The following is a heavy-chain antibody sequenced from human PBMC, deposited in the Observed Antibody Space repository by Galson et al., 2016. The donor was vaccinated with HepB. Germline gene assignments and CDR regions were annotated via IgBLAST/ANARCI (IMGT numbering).Heavy chain of an antibody. J-gene: IGHJ4*02. D-gene: IGHD3-16*01. Sequence: SLRLSCAVSGFTVSSNYMNWARQAPGKGLEWVSVLYSGGTTYYADSVKGRFTISRDNSKNTLYLQMNSLRIEDTAVYYCAREGLGGLWSHYFDYWGQGTLVTVSS. CDR1: GFTVSSNY. V-gene: IGHV3-53*01. CDR3: AREGLGGLWSHYFDY. CDR2: LYSGGTT.